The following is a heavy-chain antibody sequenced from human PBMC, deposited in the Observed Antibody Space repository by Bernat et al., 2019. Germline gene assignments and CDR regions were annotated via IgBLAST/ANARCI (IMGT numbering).Heavy chain of an antibody. V-gene: IGHV3-30-3*01. CDR2: ISYDGSNK. CDR1: GFTFSSYA. J-gene: IGHJ4*02. Sequence: QVQLVESGGGVVQPGRSLRLSCAASGFTFSSYAMHWVRQAPGKGLEWVAVISYDGSNKYYADSVKGRFTISRDNSKNTLYLQMTSLSAEDTAVYYCARAGSRQQWLVPFDYWGQGTLVTVSS. D-gene: IGHD6-19*01. CDR3: ARAGSRQQWLVPFDY.